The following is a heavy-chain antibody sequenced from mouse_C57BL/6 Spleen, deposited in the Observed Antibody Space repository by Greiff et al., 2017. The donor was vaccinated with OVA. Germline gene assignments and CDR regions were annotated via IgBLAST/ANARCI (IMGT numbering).Heavy chain of an antibody. J-gene: IGHJ1*03. D-gene: IGHD2-5*01. CDR2: ISNGGGST. V-gene: IGHV5-12*01. CDR3: ARHSNYGYFDV. CDR1: GFTFSDYY. Sequence: EVKLMESGGGLVQPGGSLKLSCAASGFTFSDYYMYWVRQTPEKRLEWVAYISNGGGSTYYPDTVKGRFTISRDNAKNTLYLQMSRLKSEDTAMYYCARHSNYGYFDVWGTGTTVTVSS.